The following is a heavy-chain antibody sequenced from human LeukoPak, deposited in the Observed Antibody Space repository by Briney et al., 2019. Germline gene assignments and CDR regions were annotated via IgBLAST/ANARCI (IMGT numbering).Heavy chain of an antibody. CDR3: ARDGRPVIDYYYYGMDV. V-gene: IGHV3-33*01. J-gene: IGHJ6*02. CDR2: IWYDGSNK. D-gene: IGHD2-15*01. CDR1: GFTFGDDA. Sequence: GGSLRLSCLASGFTFGDDAMSWFRQAPGKGLEWVAVIWYDGSNKYYADSVKGRFTISRDISKNTLYLQMNSLRAEDTAVYYCARDGRPVIDYYYYGMDVWGQGTTVTVSS.